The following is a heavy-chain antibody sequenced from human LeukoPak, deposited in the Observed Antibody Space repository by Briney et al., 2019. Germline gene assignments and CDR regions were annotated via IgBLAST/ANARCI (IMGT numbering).Heavy chain of an antibody. D-gene: IGHD6-19*01. Sequence: GGSLRLSCAGSGFIFNSYAMHWVRQPPGKGLEWVSGISWNSGSIDYADSVKGRFTISRDNAKNSLYLQMNSLRVEDTAFYYCAKDNRRHYTSGPNPDSLHWGQGALVTVSS. CDR2: ISWNSGSI. CDR1: GFIFNSYA. V-gene: IGHV3-9*01. J-gene: IGHJ4*02. CDR3: AKDNRRHYTSGPNPDSLH.